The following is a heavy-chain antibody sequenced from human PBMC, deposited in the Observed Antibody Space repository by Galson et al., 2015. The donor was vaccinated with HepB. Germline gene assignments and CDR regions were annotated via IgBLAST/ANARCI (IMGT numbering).Heavy chain of an antibody. CDR1: GYTFTGYY. D-gene: IGHD4-23*01. CDR2: INPNSGGT. Sequence: SVKVSCKASGYTFTGYYMHWVRQAPGQGLEWMGWINPNSGGTNYAQRFQGRVTMTRDTSISTAYMELSRLRSDDTAVYYCARDGYGGTGGYDYWGQGTLVTVSS. CDR3: ARDGYGGTGGYDY. V-gene: IGHV1-2*02. J-gene: IGHJ4*02.